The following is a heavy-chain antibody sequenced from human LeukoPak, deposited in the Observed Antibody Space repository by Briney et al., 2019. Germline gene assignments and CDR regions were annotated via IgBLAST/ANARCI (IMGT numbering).Heavy chain of an antibody. CDR2: INHSGST. CDR3: ARGGDVVVTAISFFDC. V-gene: IGHV4-34*01. CDR1: GGSFSGYY. J-gene: IGHJ4*02. Sequence: SETLSLTCAVYGGSFSGYYWSWIRQPPGKGLEWIGEINHSGSTNYNPSLKSRVTISVDTSKNQFSLKLSSVTAADTAVYYCARGGDVVVTAISFFDCWGQGTLVTVSS. D-gene: IGHD2-21*02.